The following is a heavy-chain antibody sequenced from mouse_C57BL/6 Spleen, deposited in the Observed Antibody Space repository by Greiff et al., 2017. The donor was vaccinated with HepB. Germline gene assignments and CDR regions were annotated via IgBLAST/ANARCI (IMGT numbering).Heavy chain of an antibody. V-gene: IGHV1-69*01. CDR3: ARRGGVITTVPFDY. Sequence: VQLQQPGAELVMPGASVKLSCKASGYTFTSYWMHWVKQRPGQGLEWIGEIDPSDSYTNYNQKFKGKSTLTVDKSSSTAYMQLSSLTYEDSAVYYCARRGGVITTVPFDYWGQGTTLTVSS. CDR1: GYTFTSYW. D-gene: IGHD1-1*01. J-gene: IGHJ2*01. CDR2: IDPSDSYT.